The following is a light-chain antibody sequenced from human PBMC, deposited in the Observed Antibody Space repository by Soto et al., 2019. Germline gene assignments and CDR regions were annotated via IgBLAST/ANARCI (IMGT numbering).Light chain of an antibody. CDR2: SSS. CDR3: QQSYNTPRT. V-gene: IGKV1-39*01. CDR1: ERISNY. Sequence: DIQLTQSPSSLSASVGDRVTITYRASERISNYLNWYQQKPGTAPKLLIWSSSTLPSGVPSRFSGSGSGTGFTLSISGLQPEDFAVYYCQQSYNTPRTFGQGTKVEVK. J-gene: IGKJ1*01.